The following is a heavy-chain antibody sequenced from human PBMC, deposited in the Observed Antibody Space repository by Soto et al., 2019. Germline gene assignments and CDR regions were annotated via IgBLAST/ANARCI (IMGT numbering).Heavy chain of an antibody. D-gene: IGHD5-18*01. J-gene: IGHJ4*02. Sequence: QVQLVQSGAEVKKPGASVKVSCKASGYTFTSYAMHWVRQAPGQRLEWMGWINDGNGNTKYSQKFQGRVTITRDTSASTAYMELSSLRSEDTAVYYCARSPGYSYGDYWGQGTLVTVSS. CDR1: GYTFTSYA. CDR3: ARSPGYSYGDY. V-gene: IGHV1-3*01. CDR2: INDGNGNT.